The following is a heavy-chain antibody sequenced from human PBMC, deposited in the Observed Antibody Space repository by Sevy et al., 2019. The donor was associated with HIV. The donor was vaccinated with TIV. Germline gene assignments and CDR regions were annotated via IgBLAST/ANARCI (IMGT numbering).Heavy chain of an antibody. CDR3: ARDPGWGAIDY. J-gene: IGHJ4*02. V-gene: IGHV3-7*01. CDR2: IKNDGTEK. Sequence: GGSLRLSCAASGFTFSSSWMAWVRQTPGKGLEWVATIKNDGTEKYYVDSVKGRHTISRDNANNSLYLQMNRLRADDTANYYCARDPGWGAIDYWGQGILVTVSS. D-gene: IGHD3-16*01. CDR1: GFTFSSSW.